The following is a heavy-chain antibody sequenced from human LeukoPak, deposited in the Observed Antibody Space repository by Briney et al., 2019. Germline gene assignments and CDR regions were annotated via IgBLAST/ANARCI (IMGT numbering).Heavy chain of an antibody. V-gene: IGHV3-74*01. CDR2: INSDGSST. CDR1: GFTFSSYW. D-gene: IGHD6-6*01. Sequence: GGSLRLSCAASGFTFSSYWMHWVRQAPGKGLVWVSRINSDGSSTNYADSVRGRFTISRDNARNTLYLQTNSLRAEDTAVYYCARREGYSSSTPFDYWGQGTLVTVSS. J-gene: IGHJ4*02. CDR3: ARREGYSSSTPFDY.